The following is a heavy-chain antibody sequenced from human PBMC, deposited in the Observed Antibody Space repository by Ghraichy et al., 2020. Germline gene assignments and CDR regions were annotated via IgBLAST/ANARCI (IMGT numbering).Heavy chain of an antibody. V-gene: IGHV1-69*01. Sequence: LEKTGGIIPIFGPANYAQKFQGRVTITADESTSTAYMELSSLRSEDTAMYYCARIRAAAAIPNYYYYYGMDVWGQGNTVTVYS. J-gene: IGHJ6*02. D-gene: IGHD6-13*01. CDR3: ARIRAAAAIPNYYYYYGMDV. CDR2: IIPIFGPA.